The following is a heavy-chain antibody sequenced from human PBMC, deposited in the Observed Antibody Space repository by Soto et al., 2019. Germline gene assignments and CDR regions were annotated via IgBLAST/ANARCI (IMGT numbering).Heavy chain of an antibody. D-gene: IGHD3-9*01. V-gene: IGHV4-31*03. Sequence: SETLSLTCTVSGGSISIGGYYLSWIRQHPGKGLEWIGYIYYSGSTYYNPSLKSRVTISVDTSKNQFSLKLSSVTAADTAVYYCGRGGYDILTCPSARGTDVWGQGTPVTVS. CDR1: GGSISIGGYY. CDR2: IYYSGST. J-gene: IGHJ6*01. CDR3: GRGGYDILTCPSARGTDV.